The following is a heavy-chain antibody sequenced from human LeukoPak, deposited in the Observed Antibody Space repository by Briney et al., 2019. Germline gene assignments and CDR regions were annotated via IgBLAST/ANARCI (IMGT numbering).Heavy chain of an antibody. CDR3: AKRDSAGLYYFDY. J-gene: IGHJ4*02. V-gene: IGHV3-23*01. D-gene: IGHD5-18*01. Sequence: PGGSLRLSCEASGFTFSSYSMNWVRQAPGKGLEWVSTIGKSGGGTYYADSVKGRFTISRDNSKSTLYLQMNSLRAEDTAVYYCAKRDSAGLYYFDYWGQGTLVTVSS. CDR1: GFTFSSYS. CDR2: IGKSGGGT.